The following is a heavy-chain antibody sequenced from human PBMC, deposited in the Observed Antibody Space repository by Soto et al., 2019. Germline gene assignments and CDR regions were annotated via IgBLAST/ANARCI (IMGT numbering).Heavy chain of an antibody. Sequence: SDTVSLTCAVSVGSTNSGGYSWSWFRQPPGKGLEWIGYIYHSGSTYYNPSLKSRVTISVDRSKNQFSLKLSSVTAADTAVYYCARVDSSGYYPDYWGQGTLVTVS. CDR3: ARVDSSGYYPDY. V-gene: IGHV4-30-2*01. CDR2: IYHSGST. D-gene: IGHD3-22*01. CDR1: VGSTNSGGYS. J-gene: IGHJ4*02.